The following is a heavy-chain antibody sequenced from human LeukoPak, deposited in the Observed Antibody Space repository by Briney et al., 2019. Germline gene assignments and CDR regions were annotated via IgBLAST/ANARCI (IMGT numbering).Heavy chain of an antibody. CDR3: ARGWAAIHY. Sequence: GGSLTLSCEASGLTFNIHWMTWVRQSPGKGLEWVANIKEDGTGKYHLDSVKGRFTISRDNTKNSLYLQMNNLTAEDTALYYCARGWAAIHYWGRGTLVTVSS. J-gene: IGHJ4*02. CDR2: IKEDGTGK. D-gene: IGHD2-21*01. V-gene: IGHV3-7*04. CDR1: GLTFNIHW.